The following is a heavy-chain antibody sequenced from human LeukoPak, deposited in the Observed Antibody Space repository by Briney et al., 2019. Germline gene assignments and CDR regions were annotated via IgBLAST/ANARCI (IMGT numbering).Heavy chain of an antibody. J-gene: IGHJ4*02. Sequence: ASVKVSCKASGYTFTGYYLHWVRQAPGQGLEWMGWLNPKTGDTRSAQKFQGRVTMTRDTSISTFNMELSRLTSDDTAVYYCARATAENDHWGQGTLVTVFS. V-gene: IGHV1-2*02. CDR3: ARATAENDH. CDR2: LNPKTGDT. D-gene: IGHD1-14*01. CDR1: GYTFTGYY.